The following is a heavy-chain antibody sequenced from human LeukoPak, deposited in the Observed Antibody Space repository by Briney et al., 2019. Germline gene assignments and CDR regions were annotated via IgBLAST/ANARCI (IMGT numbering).Heavy chain of an antibody. CDR2: ISSVSGYI. CDR3: AKDAGYGDSNYYFDY. Sequence: GGSLRLSCAASGFTFSDYSMNWVRQAPGRGLEWVSFISSVSGYIYYADSVKGRFTISRDNSKNSLYLQMNSLRTEDTAFYYCAKDAGYGDSNYYFDYWGQGALVTVSS. V-gene: IGHV3-21*04. CDR1: GFTFSDYS. J-gene: IGHJ4*02. D-gene: IGHD4-17*01.